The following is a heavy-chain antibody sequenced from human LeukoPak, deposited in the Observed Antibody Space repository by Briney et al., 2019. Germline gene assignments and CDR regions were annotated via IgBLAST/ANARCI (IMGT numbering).Heavy chain of an antibody. V-gene: IGHV3-13*04. CDR2: IGTADNT. D-gene: IGHD6-13*01. Sequence: GGSLRLSCVASGFTFSSYDLHWVRQTTGKGLEWVSAIGTADNTFYPDSVKGRFTICRDDAKNSLYLQVSNLRVGDTAVYYGARSGYYHYYGLDVWGQGTTVTVSS. CDR3: ARSGYYHYYGLDV. J-gene: IGHJ6*02. CDR1: GFTFSSYD.